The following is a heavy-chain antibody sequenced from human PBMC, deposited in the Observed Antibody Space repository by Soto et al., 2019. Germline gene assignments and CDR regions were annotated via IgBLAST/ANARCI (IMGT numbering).Heavy chain of an antibody. CDR3: ARKLGYCSGGSCYNWYFDL. J-gene: IGHJ2*01. CDR1: GFTFSSYG. CDR2: IWYDGRNK. Sequence: QVQLVESGGGVVQPGRSLRLSCAASGFTFSSYGMHWVRQAPGKGLEWVAVIWYDGRNKYYADSVKGRFTISRDNSKNTLYLQMNSLRAEDTAVYYCARKLGYCSGGSCYNWYFDLWGRGTLVTVSS. V-gene: IGHV3-33*01. D-gene: IGHD2-15*01.